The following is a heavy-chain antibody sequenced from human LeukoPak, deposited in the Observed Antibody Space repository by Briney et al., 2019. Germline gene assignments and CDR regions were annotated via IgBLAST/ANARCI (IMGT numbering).Heavy chain of an antibody. CDR2: IYYSGST. D-gene: IGHD6-19*01. CDR1: GGSISSYY. Sequence: PSETLSLTCTVSGGSISSYYWSWIRQAPGKGLEWIGNIYYSGSTNYNPSLKSRVTVSVDTSKNQFSLKLSSVTAADTAVYYCARDERSDTSGWHLGYWGQGTLVTVSS. J-gene: IGHJ4*02. V-gene: IGHV4-59*12. CDR3: ARDERSDTSGWHLGY.